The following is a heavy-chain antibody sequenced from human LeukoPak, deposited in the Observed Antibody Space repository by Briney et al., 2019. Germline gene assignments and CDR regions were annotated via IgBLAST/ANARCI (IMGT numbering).Heavy chain of an antibody. Sequence: SETLSLTCTVSGGSISGSYWSWIRQPAGEGLEWIGRIYTSGSTNYNPSLKSRVTISVDTSKNQFSLKLSSVTAADTAVYYCAAGYSSSWYANWFDPWGQGTLVTVSS. CDR2: IYTSGST. CDR1: GGSISGSY. J-gene: IGHJ5*02. D-gene: IGHD6-13*01. CDR3: AAGYSSSWYANWFDP. V-gene: IGHV4-4*07.